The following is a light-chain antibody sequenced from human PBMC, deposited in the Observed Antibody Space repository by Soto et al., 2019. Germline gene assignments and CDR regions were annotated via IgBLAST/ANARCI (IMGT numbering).Light chain of an antibody. CDR1: QTISSNH. CDR2: GAF. Sequence: EFVLAQSPGTLSLSPGDRATLSCRASQTISSNHLAWYQQRPGQAHRLLIYGAFNRAAGIPDRFSGSGSGTDFTLTISRLEPEDSAVYYCQRYLTSQPVYTFGQGTKLEMK. J-gene: IGKJ2*01. CDR3: QRYLTSQPVYT. V-gene: IGKV3-20*01.